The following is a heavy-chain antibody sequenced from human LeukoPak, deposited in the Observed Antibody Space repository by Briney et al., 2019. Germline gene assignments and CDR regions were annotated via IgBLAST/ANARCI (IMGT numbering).Heavy chain of an antibody. Sequence: GESLKISCKGSGYSFTSYWIGWVRQMPGKGLEWMGIIYPGDSDTRYSPSFQGQVTISADKSISTAYLQWSSLKASDTAIYFCARLAGSKASAITAYGFDMWGQGTMVTVSS. V-gene: IGHV5-51*01. D-gene: IGHD2-21*01. CDR3: ARLAGSKASAITAYGFDM. CDR1: GYSFTSYW. J-gene: IGHJ3*02. CDR2: IYPGDSDT.